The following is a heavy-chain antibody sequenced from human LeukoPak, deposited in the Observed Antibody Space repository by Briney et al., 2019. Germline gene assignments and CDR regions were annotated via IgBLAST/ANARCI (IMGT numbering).Heavy chain of an antibody. D-gene: IGHD1-14*01. V-gene: IGHV3-30*18. J-gene: IGHJ6*02. CDR3: VKDRRTEAYGMEV. CDR1: GFTFSSYS. CDR2: ISNDGSRK. Sequence: GGSLRLSCAASGFTFSSYSMNWVRQAPGKGLDWVAVISNDGSRKHYADSVKGRFTISRDNSENTLYLQMNSLRGEDTAVYFCVKDRRTEAYGMEVWGQGTTVTVSS.